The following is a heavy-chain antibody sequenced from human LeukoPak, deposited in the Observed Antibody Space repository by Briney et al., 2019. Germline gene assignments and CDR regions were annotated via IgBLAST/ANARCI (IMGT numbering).Heavy chain of an antibody. V-gene: IGHV3-21*01. Sequence: NPGGSLRLSCAASGFTFSTYSMNWVRQTPGKGLEWVSSITSSSVYIYYADSVKGRFTISRDNAKNSLYLQMNSLRAEDTAVYYCARDRIIYGDYGDAFDIWGQGTMVTVPS. CDR2: ITSSSVYI. J-gene: IGHJ3*02. CDR3: ARDRIIYGDYGDAFDI. D-gene: IGHD4-17*01. CDR1: GFTFSTYS.